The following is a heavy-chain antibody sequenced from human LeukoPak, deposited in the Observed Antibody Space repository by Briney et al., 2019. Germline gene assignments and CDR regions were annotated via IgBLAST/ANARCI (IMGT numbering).Heavy chain of an antibody. CDR2: TGGIGGTGGIT. D-gene: IGHD3-10*01. Sequence: GGSLRLSCAASGFTFSSYAMSWVRQAPGKGLEWVSTTGGIGGTGGITYYADSVKGRFTISRDNSKNTLYLQMNSLRAEDTAVYSCAKAYYYGSGTSYFDYWGQGTLVTVSS. V-gene: IGHV3-23*01. J-gene: IGHJ4*02. CDR3: AKAYYYGSGTSYFDY. CDR1: GFTFSSYA.